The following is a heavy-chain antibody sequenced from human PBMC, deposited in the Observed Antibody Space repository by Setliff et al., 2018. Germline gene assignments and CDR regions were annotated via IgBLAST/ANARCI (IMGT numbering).Heavy chain of an antibody. J-gene: IGHJ4*02. CDR3: ARTGTYRYFDY. CDR2: IYYRGDT. V-gene: IGHV4-39*01. CDR1: GGSISSGVYY. Sequence: KPSETLSLTCTVSGGSISSGVYYWAWIRQPPGKGLEWIGRIYYRGDTYYNASLKSRLTLSVDTSKNQVSLNLRSVTAADTAVYYCARTGTYRYFDYWGQGTQVTSPQ. D-gene: IGHD1-1*01.